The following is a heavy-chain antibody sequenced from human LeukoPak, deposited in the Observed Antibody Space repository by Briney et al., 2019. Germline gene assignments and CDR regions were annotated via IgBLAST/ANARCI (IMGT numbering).Heavy chain of an antibody. J-gene: IGHJ4*02. CDR3: ATYHFRGDTHYFDY. CDR2: IYYSGST. V-gene: IGHV4-59*01. CDR1: GGSIRSYY. Sequence: SETLSLTCTVSGGSIRSYYWSWIRQPPGKGLEWIAYIYYSGSTNYNPSLKSRVTISVDTSKNQFSLKLSSVTAADTAVYYCATYHFRGDTHYFDYWGQGILVTVSS. D-gene: IGHD3-10*02.